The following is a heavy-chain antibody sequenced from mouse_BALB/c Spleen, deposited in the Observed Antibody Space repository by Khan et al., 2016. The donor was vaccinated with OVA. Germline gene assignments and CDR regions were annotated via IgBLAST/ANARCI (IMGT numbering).Heavy chain of an antibody. CDR1: GYSLTRYG. D-gene: IGHD3-3*01. CDR3: SKSKYLARY. CDR2: IWAGGST. J-gene: IGHJ2*01. V-gene: IGHV2-9*02. Sequence: VELVESGPGLVAPSQSLSITCTVYGYSLTRYGVHWVRQPPGKGLEWLGLIWAGGSTNYNWALMSRLSISIDNSKSIVFLIMNSLQTDDTALYSRSKSKYLARYLGQGTNCTVPS.